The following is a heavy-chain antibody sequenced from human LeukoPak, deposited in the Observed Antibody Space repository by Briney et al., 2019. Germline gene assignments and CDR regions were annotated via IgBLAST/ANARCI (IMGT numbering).Heavy chain of an antibody. V-gene: IGHV3-NL1*01. Sequence: GRSLRLSCAASGFTFSSYAMHWVRQAPGKGLEWVSTFYNGGSIYYLDSVKGRFTISRDSFKNTLYLQMNSLRAEDTAVYYCARVYGLEGYYFDYWGQGTLVTVSS. CDR1: GFTFSSYA. CDR2: FYNGGSI. CDR3: ARVYGLEGYYFDY. J-gene: IGHJ4*02. D-gene: IGHD3-10*01.